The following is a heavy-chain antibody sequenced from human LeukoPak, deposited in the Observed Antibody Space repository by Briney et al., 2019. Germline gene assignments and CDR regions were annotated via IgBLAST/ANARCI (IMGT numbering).Heavy chain of an antibody. CDR1: GFTFSSYS. J-gene: IGHJ4*02. V-gene: IGHV3-48*01. CDR2: ISSSISTI. Sequence: GGSLRLSCAASGFTFSSYSMNWVRQAPGKGLEWISYISSSISTIYYADSVKGRFTISRDNAKNSLSLQMNSLRAEDTAVYYCARTDTAMVTINFDYWGQGTLVTVSS. CDR3: ARTDTAMVTINFDY. D-gene: IGHD5-18*01.